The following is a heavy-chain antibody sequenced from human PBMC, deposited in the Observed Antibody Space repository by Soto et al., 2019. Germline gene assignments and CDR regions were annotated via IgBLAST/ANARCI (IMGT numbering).Heavy chain of an antibody. CDR3: ARESDPPMAPV. CDR2: IYYSGST. Sequence: SETLSLTCTVSGGSINSGTYYWSWIRQPPGKGLEWIGYIYYSGSTYYNTSLKSRVTISVDTSKSQFSLKLTSVTAADTAVYYCARESDPPMAPVWGEGTLVIVAS. D-gene: IGHD5-18*01. V-gene: IGHV4-30-4*01. J-gene: IGHJ4*02. CDR1: GGSINSGTYY.